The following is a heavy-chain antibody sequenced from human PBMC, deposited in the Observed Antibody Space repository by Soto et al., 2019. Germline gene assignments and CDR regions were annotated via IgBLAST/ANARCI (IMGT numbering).Heavy chain of an antibody. CDR3: AKDGSHNFDY. Sequence: QVQLVESGGGVVQPGRSLRLSCAASGFTFSQYAMHWVHQAPGKGLEWVALMSYDGSNEYYADSVKGRFTISRDNSKNTLYLQMNSLRAEDTAVYYCAKDGSHNFDYWGQGTLVTVSS. CDR1: GFTFSQYA. CDR2: MSYDGSNE. J-gene: IGHJ4*02. D-gene: IGHD1-26*01. V-gene: IGHV3-30*18.